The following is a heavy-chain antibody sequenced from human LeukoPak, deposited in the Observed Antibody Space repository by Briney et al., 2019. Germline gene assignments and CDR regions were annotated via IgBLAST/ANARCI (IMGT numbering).Heavy chain of an antibody. J-gene: IGHJ4*02. CDR3: ARGGPRIGYSGDWLPYYFDY. CDR1: GGCFSGYY. V-gene: IGHV4-34*01. Sequence: PSETLSLTCAVYGGCFSGYYWSWIRQPPGKGLEWIGEINHSGSTNYNPSLKSRVTISVDTSKNQFSLKLSSVTAADTAVYYCARGGPRIGYSGDWLPYYFDYWGQGTLVTVSS. D-gene: IGHD6-19*01. CDR2: INHSGST.